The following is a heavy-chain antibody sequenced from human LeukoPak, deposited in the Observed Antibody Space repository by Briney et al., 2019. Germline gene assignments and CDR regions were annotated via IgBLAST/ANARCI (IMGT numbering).Heavy chain of an antibody. V-gene: IGHV4-59*10. J-gene: IGHJ6*03. Sequence: SETLSLTCAVYGGSFSGYYWSWIRQPAGKGLEWIGRIYTSGSTNYNPSLKSRVTMSVDTSKNQFSLKLSSVTAADTAVYYCASSSGSYYYYYMDVWGKGTTVTISS. CDR2: IYTSGST. CDR3: ASSSGSYYYYYMDV. D-gene: IGHD3-10*01. CDR1: GGSFSGYY.